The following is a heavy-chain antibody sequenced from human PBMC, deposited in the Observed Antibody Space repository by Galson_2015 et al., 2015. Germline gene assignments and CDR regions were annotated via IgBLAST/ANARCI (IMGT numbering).Heavy chain of an antibody. CDR3: ARDKQMRGMDV. CDR2: ISSSSSYI. D-gene: IGHD1/OR15-1a*01. V-gene: IGHV3-21*01. CDR1: GFTFSSYR. J-gene: IGHJ6*02. Sequence: SLRLSCAASGFTFSSYRMNWVRQAPGKGLEWVSSISSSSSYIYYADSVKGRFTISRDNAKNSLYLQMNSLRAEDTAVYYCARDKQMRGMDVWGQGTTVTVSS.